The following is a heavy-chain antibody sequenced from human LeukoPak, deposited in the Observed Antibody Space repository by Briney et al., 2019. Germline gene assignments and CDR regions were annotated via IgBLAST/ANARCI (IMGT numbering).Heavy chain of an antibody. V-gene: IGHV1-18*01. CDR1: GGTFSNYA. J-gene: IGHJ4*02. CDR2: ISAYNGNT. D-gene: IGHD3-22*01. Sequence: GSSVKVSRKASGGTFSNYAISWVRQAPGQELEWMGWISAYNGNTNYAQKLQGRVTMTTDTSTSTAYMELRSLRSDDTAVYYCARVSRMTNYYDSSGSLDYWGQGTLVTVSS. CDR3: ARVSRMTNYYDSSGSLDY.